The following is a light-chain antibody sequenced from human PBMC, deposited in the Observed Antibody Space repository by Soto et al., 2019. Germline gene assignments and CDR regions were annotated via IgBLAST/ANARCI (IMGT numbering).Light chain of an antibody. CDR3: QSYDSSLSGYV. J-gene: IGLJ1*01. V-gene: IGLV1-40*01. CDR2: GNS. Sequence: QSVLTQPPSVSGAPGQRVTISCTGSSSNIGAGFDVHWYQQLPGTAPKLLIYGNSNQPSGVPDRFSGSKSGTSACLAITGLQAEDEADYYSQSYDSSLSGYVFGTGTKVTVL. CDR1: SSNIGAGFD.